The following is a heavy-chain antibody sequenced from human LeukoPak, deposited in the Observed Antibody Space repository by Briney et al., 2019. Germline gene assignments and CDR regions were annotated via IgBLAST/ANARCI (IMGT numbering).Heavy chain of an antibody. D-gene: IGHD5-18*01. CDR3: AKDRYSYAFEYSDS. CDR2: ISNDGSKK. Sequence: GGSLRLSCAASGFTFSNAWMNWVRQAPGKGLDWVAVISNDGSKKYYVDSVKGRFTISRDNSKNTLSLQVSSLRTEDTAVYYCAKDRYSYAFEYSDSWGQGTLVTVSS. V-gene: IGHV3-30*18. CDR1: GFTFSNAW. J-gene: IGHJ4*02.